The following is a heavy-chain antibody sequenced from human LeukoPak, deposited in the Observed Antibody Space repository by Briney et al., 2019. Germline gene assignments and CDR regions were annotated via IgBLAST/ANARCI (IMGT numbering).Heavy chain of an antibody. Sequence: ASVKVSCKASGGTFSSYAISWVRQAPGQGLEWMGGIIPIFGTANYAQKFQGRVTITADESTSTAYMELSSLRSEDTAVYYCARGTDGSSWEYNWFDPWGQGTLVTVSS. D-gene: IGHD6-13*01. J-gene: IGHJ5*02. CDR3: ARGTDGSSWEYNWFDP. V-gene: IGHV1-69*13. CDR2: IIPIFGTA. CDR1: GGTFSSYA.